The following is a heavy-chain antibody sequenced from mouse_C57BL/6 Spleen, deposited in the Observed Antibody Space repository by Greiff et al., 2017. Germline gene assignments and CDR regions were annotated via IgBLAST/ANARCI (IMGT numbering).Heavy chain of an antibody. J-gene: IGHJ1*03. Sequence: QVQLQQSGTELVKPGASVKLSCKASGYTFTSYWMHWVKQRPGQGLEWIGNINPSNGGTNYNEKFKSKATLTVDKSSSTAYMQLSSLTSEDSAVYYCARSNTVVATHWYFDVWGTGTTVTVSS. CDR1: GYTFTSYW. D-gene: IGHD1-1*01. V-gene: IGHV1-53*01. CDR3: ARSNTVVATHWYFDV. CDR2: INPSNGGT.